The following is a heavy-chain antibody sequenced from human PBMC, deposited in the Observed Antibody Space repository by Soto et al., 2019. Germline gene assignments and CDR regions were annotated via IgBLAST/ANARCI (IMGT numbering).Heavy chain of an antibody. V-gene: IGHV4-4*02. CDR2: IHHSGAT. D-gene: IGHD3-10*01. J-gene: IGHJ4*02. Sequence: QVRLQESGPGLVKPSGTLSLTCLVSGGSMSSPNWWTWVRQAPVKGLEWIAEIHHSGATNYSPSLKGRAVISIDTSNNQFSLQLTSVTAADTAVYYCATGSPYYYGSGGMWDSWGRGALVTVSS. CDR3: ATGSPYYYGSGGMWDS. CDR1: GGSMSSPNW.